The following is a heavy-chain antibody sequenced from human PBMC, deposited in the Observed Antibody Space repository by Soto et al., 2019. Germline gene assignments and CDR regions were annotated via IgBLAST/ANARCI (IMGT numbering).Heavy chain of an antibody. D-gene: IGHD2-15*01. CDR1: GGSISSYY. CDR3: ARGGVGYCSGGSCYGVAFDI. Sequence: QVQLQESGPGLVKPSETLSLTCTVSGGSISSYYWSWIRQPPGKGLEWFGYIYYSGSTNYNPSLKSRVTISVDTSKNQFSLKLSSVTAADTAVYYCARGGVGYCSGGSCYGVAFDIWGQGTMVTVSS. J-gene: IGHJ3*02. V-gene: IGHV4-59*01. CDR2: IYYSGST.